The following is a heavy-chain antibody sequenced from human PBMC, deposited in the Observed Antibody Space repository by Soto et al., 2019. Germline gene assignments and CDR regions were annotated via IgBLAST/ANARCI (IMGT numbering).Heavy chain of an antibody. CDR3: AKVGWYYYDSSGYSY. J-gene: IGHJ4*02. Sequence: EVQMLESGGGLVQPGGSLRLSCAASGFTFSSYAMSWVRQAPGKGLEWVSAISGSGGSTYYADSVKGRFTISRDNSKNTLYLQMNSLRAEDTAVYYCAKVGWYYYDSSGYSYWGQGTLVTVSS. CDR1: GFTFSSYA. V-gene: IGHV3-23*01. CDR2: ISGSGGST. D-gene: IGHD3-22*01.